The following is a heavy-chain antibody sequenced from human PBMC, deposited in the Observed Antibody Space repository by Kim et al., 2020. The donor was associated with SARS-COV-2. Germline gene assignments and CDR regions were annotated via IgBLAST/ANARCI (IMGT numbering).Heavy chain of an antibody. D-gene: IGHD5-12*01. Sequence: YAPKFQGRVTITADESTSTAYMELSSLRSEDTAVYYCAMTTIVATSRFDPWGQGTLVTVSS. J-gene: IGHJ5*02. V-gene: IGHV1-69*01. CDR3: AMTTIVATSRFDP.